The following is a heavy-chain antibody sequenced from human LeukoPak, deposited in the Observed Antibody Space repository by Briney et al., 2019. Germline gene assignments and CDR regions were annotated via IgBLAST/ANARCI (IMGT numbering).Heavy chain of an antibody. Sequence: GGSLRLSCAAPGFMFHDYAIHWVRQAPGKSLEWVSLISGDGGSTFYADSVKGRFTISRDNSKNSLYLQMNSLRSDDTALYYCARESESSGWYDYWGQGTLVTVSS. CDR1: GFMFHDYA. D-gene: IGHD6-19*01. V-gene: IGHV3-43*02. J-gene: IGHJ4*02. CDR3: ARESESSGWYDY. CDR2: ISGDGGST.